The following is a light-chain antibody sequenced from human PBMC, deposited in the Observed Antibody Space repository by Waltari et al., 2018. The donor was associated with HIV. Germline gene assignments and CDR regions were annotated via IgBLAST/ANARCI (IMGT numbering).Light chain of an antibody. Sequence: QSALTQPASVSGSPGQSITIPCTGSSSHVGGYTFVSWYQQHPGKDPRVFIYDVTPRPSGVSDRFSGSRSGDTASLTISGLQPEDEADYYCESYTSTSVWVFGGGTRLTVL. CDR1: SSHVGGYTF. CDR2: DVT. CDR3: ESYTSTSVWV. J-gene: IGLJ3*02. V-gene: IGLV2-14*03.